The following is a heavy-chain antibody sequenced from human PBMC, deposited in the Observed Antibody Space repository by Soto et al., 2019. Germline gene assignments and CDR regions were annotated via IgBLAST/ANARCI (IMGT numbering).Heavy chain of an antibody. D-gene: IGHD1-26*01. Sequence: WASVKVSCKASGYSFTSLDINWVRQTAEQGLEWMGWMQPSTGRTGYAQKFQGRVTMTRDTSINTAYMELTTLTSDDTAFYYCARGVSAGVDYWGQGTLVTVSS. V-gene: IGHV1-8*01. CDR3: ARGVSAGVDY. CDR1: GYSFTSLD. CDR2: MQPSTGRT. J-gene: IGHJ4*02.